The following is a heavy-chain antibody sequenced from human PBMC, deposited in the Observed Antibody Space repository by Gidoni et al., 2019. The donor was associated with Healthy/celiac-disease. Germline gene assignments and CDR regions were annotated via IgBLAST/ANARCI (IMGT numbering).Heavy chain of an antibody. CDR3: ARDPHPRLSHPRGWFDP. J-gene: IGHJ5*02. Sequence: QVQLVESGGGLVKRGGSLRLSCAASGFTFSDYYMGWIRQAPGKGLEWVSYISSSGSTIYYADSVKGRFTISRDNAKNSLYLQMNSLRAEDTAVYYCARDPHPRLSHPRGWFDPWGQGTLVPVSS. V-gene: IGHV3-11*01. CDR1: GFTFSDYY. CDR2: ISSSGSTI.